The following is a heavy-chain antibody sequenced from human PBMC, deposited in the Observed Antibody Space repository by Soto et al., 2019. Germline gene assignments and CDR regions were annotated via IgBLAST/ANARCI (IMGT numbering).Heavy chain of an antibody. D-gene: IGHD6-13*01. CDR3: ARGVGYSSSWYDAFDI. CDR1: GFTFSSYW. V-gene: IGHV3-7*01. CDR2: IKQDGSEK. J-gene: IGHJ3*02. Sequence: GGSLRLSCAASGFTFSSYWMSWVRQAPGKGLEWVANIKQDGSEKYYVDSVKGRFTISRDNAKNSLYLQMNSLRAEDTAVYYCARGVGYSSSWYDAFDIWGQGTMVTVSS.